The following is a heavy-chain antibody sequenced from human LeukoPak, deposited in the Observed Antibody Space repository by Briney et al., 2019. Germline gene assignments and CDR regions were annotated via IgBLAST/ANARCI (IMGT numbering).Heavy chain of an antibody. V-gene: IGHV3-30-3*01. D-gene: IGHD3-10*01. CDR2: ISYDGSNN. Sequence: GGSLRLSCAASGFTFSSYAMHWVRQAPGKGLEWVAVISYDGSNNYYADSVKGRFTISRDNSKNTLYLQMNSLRAEDTAVYYCARDSDLGVLDYWGQGTLVTVSS. J-gene: IGHJ4*02. CDR3: ARDSDLGVLDY. CDR1: GFTFSSYA.